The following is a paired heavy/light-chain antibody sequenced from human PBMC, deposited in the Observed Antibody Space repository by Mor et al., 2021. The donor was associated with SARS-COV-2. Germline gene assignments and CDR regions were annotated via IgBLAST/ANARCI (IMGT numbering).Heavy chain of an antibody. J-gene: IGHJ5*02. CDR3: AARGGDGYIYRWFDP. D-gene: IGHD3-16*01. CDR2: ISADALGI. CDR1: GFTFTNYA. Sequence: EGQLLDSGGGLVQPGGSLRLSCAASGFTFTNYAMAWVRQAPGKGLEWVSAISADALGIFYADSVKGRFTISRDDSKNTLYLQMNSLRSEDTAVYYCAARGGDGYIYRWFDPWGQGTLVTVSS. V-gene: IGHV3-23*01.
Light chain of an antibody. V-gene: IGKV3-20*01. CDR1: QSVGSNY. Sequence: EIVLTQSPDTLSLSPGERATLSCRASQSVGSNYLAWYQQKPGQAPRLLMYGTSSRATGIPDRFRGSGFGTDFTLTISRLEPEDFAVYYCQQFGDSPRYIFGQGTRLDIK. CDR3: QQFGDSPRYI. J-gene: IGKJ2*01. CDR2: GTS.